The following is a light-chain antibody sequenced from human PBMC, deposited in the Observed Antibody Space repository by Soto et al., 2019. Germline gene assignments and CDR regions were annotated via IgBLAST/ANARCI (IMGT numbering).Light chain of an antibody. V-gene: IGKV3-20*01. CDR2: GAS. J-gene: IGKJ4*01. CDR3: HQYGSSPLT. CDR1: QTIRSNF. Sequence: EVVLTQSPGILSLSPGERAFLSCRASQTIRSNFLAWYQQKPGQAPRLLIYGASSRVTGIPDRFSGSASGTDFTLTISRLEPEDFAVYYCHQYGSSPLTFGRGTKVEIK.